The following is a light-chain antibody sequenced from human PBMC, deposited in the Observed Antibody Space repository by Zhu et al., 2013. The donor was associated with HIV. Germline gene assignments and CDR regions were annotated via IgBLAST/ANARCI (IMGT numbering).Light chain of an antibody. J-gene: IGKJ2*02. CDR2: DAS. Sequence: EIVLTQSPGTLSLSPGERATLSCRASPTITSTYLAWYQQKPGQAPRLLIYDASIRATGIADRFSGSGYETDFTLTITRLEPEDFAVYYCQQYGASPRTFGQGTNLEIK. CDR1: PTITSTY. V-gene: IGKV3-20*01. CDR3: QQYGASPRT.